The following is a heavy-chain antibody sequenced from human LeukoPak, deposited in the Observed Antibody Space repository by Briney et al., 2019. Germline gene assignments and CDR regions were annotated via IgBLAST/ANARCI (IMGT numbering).Heavy chain of an antibody. V-gene: IGHV4-34*01. CDR3: ARHSGQLVNWFDP. CDR2: INHSGST. Sequence: PSETLSLTCAVYGGSFSGYYWSWIRQPPGKGLEWIGEINHSGSTNYNPSLKSRVTISVDTSKNQFSLKLSSVTAADTAVYYCARHSGQLVNWFDPWGQGTLVTVSS. J-gene: IGHJ5*02. D-gene: IGHD6-6*01. CDR1: GGSFSGYY.